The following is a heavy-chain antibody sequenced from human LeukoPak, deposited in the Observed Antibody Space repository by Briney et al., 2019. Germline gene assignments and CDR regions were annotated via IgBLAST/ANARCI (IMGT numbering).Heavy chain of an antibody. J-gene: IGHJ5*02. CDR2: ISGNGGST. Sequence: GGSLRLSCAAPGFTFSTYAMRWVRQAPGKGLEGVSTISGNGGSTYYADSVKGRFTISRDNSKNTLYLQMNSLRAEDTAIYYCAKDAQVYSTYDWRWFDPWGQRTLVTVSS. CDR1: GFTFSTYA. D-gene: IGHD4-11*01. CDR3: AKDAQVYSTYDWRWFDP. V-gene: IGHV3-23*01.